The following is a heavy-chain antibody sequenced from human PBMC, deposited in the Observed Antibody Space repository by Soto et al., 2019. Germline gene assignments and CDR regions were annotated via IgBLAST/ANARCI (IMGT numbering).Heavy chain of an antibody. CDR3: ARDGGRHSGGIDY. D-gene: IGHD1-26*01. CDR1: GGTFSSYS. J-gene: IGHJ4*02. Sequence: QVQLVQSGAEVKKPGSSVKVSCKASGGTFSSYSINWVRQAPGQGLEWMGEIIPIFGTANYAQKFQSRVTITADESTSTAYMELSSLRSEDTAVYYCARDGGRHSGGIDYWGPGTLVTVSS. CDR2: IIPIFGTA. V-gene: IGHV1-69*01.